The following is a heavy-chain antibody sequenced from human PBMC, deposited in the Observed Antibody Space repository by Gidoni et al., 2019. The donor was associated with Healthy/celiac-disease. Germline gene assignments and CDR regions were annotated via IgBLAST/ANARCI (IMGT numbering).Heavy chain of an antibody. CDR2: ISAYNGNT. V-gene: IGHV1-18*04. CDR3: ARDRYYDFWSGYYPYYYYGMDV. D-gene: IGHD3-3*01. CDR1: GYTFTSYG. Sequence: QVHLVQSGAEVKKPGASVKVSCKASGYTFTSYGIIWLRQAPGQGLEWTGWISAYNGNTNYAQKLQGSVTMTTDTSTSTAYMELRSLRSDDTAVYYCARDRYYDFWSGYYPYYYYGMDVWGQGTTVTVSS. J-gene: IGHJ6*02.